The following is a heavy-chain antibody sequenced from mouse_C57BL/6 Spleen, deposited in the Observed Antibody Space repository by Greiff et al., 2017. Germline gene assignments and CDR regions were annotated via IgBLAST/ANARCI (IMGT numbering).Heavy chain of an antibody. CDR3: ARSGDYLYFDY. D-gene: IGHD2-4*01. V-gene: IGHV1-20*01. Sequence: VHVKQSGPELVKPGDSVKISCKASGYSFTGYFMNWVMQSHGKSLEWIGRINPYNGDTFYNQKFKGKATLTVDKSSSTAHMELRSLTSEDSAVYYCARSGDYLYFDYWGQGTTLTVSS. J-gene: IGHJ2*01. CDR1: GYSFTGYF. CDR2: INPYNGDT.